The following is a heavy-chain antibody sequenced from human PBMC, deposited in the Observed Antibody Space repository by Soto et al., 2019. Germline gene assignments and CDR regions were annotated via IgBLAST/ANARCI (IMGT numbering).Heavy chain of an antibody. CDR2: IIPIFGTA. Sequence: ASVKVSCKASGGTFSSYAISWVRQAPGQGLEWMGGIIPIFGTANYAQKFQGRVTITADESTSTAYMELSSLRSEDTAVYYCARDVLRGYRYGFWTHWGQGTLVTVSS. V-gene: IGHV1-69*13. CDR3: ARDVLRGYRYGFWTH. D-gene: IGHD5-18*01. J-gene: IGHJ4*02. CDR1: GGTFSSYA.